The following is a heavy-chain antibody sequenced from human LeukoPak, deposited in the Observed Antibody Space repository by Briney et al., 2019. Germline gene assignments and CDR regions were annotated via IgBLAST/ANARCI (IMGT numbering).Heavy chain of an antibody. D-gene: IGHD4-17*01. J-gene: IGHJ4*02. CDR3: ANSIAFDYGDYYFDY. CDR2: IYTSGST. CDR1: GGSISSGSYY. V-gene: IGHV4-61*02. Sequence: PSQTLSLTCTVSGGSISSGSYYWSWIRQPAGKGLEWIGRIYTSGSTNSNPSLKSRVTISLDTSKNQFSLKLSSVTAADTAVYYCANSIAFDYGDYYFDYWGQGALVTISS.